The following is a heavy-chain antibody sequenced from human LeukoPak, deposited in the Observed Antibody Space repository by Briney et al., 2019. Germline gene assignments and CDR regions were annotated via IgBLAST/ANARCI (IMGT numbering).Heavy chain of an antibody. CDR2: IYYSGST. J-gene: IGHJ5*02. V-gene: IGHV4-59*08. CDR3: ARGFGELMENWFDP. Sequence: PSETLSLTCTVSGGSISSYYWSWIRQPPGKGLEWIGYIYYSGSTYYNPSLKSRVTISVDTSKNQFSLKLSSVTAADTAVYYCARGFGELMENWFDPWGQGTLVTVSS. D-gene: IGHD3-10*01. CDR1: GGSISSYY.